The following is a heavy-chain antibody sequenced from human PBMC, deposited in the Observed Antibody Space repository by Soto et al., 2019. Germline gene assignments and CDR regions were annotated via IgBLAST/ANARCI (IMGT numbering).Heavy chain of an antibody. Sequence: QVQLVQSGAEVKKPGASVKVSCKTSGYAFASDGISWGRQAPGQGLEWMGWSSAHNGNTNYAQKLHGRVTMTTDTSTSTAYMELRSLRSEDTAIYYCARAPPTYGSGSYYGEDFWFDPWGQGTLVTVSS. D-gene: IGHD3-10*01. CDR2: SSAHNGNT. CDR3: ARAPPTYGSGSYYGEDFWFDP. J-gene: IGHJ5*02. CDR1: GYAFASDG. V-gene: IGHV1-18*01.